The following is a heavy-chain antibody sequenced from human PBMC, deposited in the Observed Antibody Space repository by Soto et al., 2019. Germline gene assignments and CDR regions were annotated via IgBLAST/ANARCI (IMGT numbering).Heavy chain of an antibody. V-gene: IGHV4-59*08. J-gene: IGHJ4*02. CDR2: IYYSGST. Sequence: QVQLQESGPGLVKPSETLSLTCTVSGGSISSYYWSWTRQPPGKGLEWIGYIYYSGSTNYNPSLKSPVTISVDTSKNQFSLKLSSVTAADTAVYYCARRGYQGTFDYWGQGTLVTVSS. CDR3: ARRGYQGTFDY. CDR1: GGSISSYY. D-gene: IGHD2-2*01.